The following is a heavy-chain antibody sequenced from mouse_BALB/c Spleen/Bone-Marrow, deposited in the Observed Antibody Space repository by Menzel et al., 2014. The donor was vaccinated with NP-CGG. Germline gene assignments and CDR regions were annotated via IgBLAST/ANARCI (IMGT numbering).Heavy chain of an antibody. Sequence: VQRVESGPGLVAPSQSLSITCTVSGFSLTNYGISWVRQPPGKGLEWLGVIWGDGSTNYHSALISRLSISKDNSKSQVLLKLNSLQTDDTATYYGRGGPWLAYWGQGTLVTVSA. CDR1: GFSLTNYG. CDR3: RGGPWLAY. V-gene: IGHV2-3*01. J-gene: IGHJ3*01. D-gene: IGHD3-3*01. CDR2: IWGDGST.